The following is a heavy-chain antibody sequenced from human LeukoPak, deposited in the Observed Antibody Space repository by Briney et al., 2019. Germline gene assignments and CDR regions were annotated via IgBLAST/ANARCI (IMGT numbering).Heavy chain of an antibody. CDR2: IYYSGST. CDR1: DGSISSINFY. V-gene: IGHV4-61*01. D-gene: IGHD6-19*01. CDR3: ARGVTGGWYGDFQH. Sequence: SETLSLTCTVSDGSISSINFYWSWIRQPPGKGLEWIGYIYYSGSTNYNPSLKSRVTISVDTSKNQFSLKLSSVTAADTAVYYCARGVTGGWYGDFQHWGQGTLVTVSS. J-gene: IGHJ1*01.